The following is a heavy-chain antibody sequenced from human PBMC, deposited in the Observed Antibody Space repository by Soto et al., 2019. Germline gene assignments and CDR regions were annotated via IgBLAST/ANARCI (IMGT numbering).Heavy chain of an antibody. V-gene: IGHV3-33*01. J-gene: IGHJ4*02. Sequence: LRLSCAASGFTFKNYAMHWVRQAPGKGLEWVAVIWYDGSKKYYADSVKGRFTISKDNSKNMVYLQMNSLRGEDTAVYYCATHSGNYPHGYFEEWGQGTLVTVSS. CDR2: IWYDGSKK. CDR3: ATHSGNYPHGYFEE. CDR1: GFTFKNYA. D-gene: IGHD1-26*01.